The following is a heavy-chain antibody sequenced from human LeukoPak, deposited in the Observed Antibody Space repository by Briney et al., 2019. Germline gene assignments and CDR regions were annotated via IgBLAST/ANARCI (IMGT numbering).Heavy chain of an antibody. D-gene: IGHD3-3*01. CDR2: IKQDGSEK. J-gene: IGHJ4*02. V-gene: IGHV3-7*01. CDR1: GSTFSSYW. Sequence: GGSLRLSCAASGSTFSSYWMSWVRQAPGKGLEWVANIKQDGSEKYYVDSVKGRFTISRDNAKNSLYLQMNSLRAEDTAVYYCARERSLVVIRPFDYWGQGTLVTVSS. CDR3: ARERSLVVIRPFDY.